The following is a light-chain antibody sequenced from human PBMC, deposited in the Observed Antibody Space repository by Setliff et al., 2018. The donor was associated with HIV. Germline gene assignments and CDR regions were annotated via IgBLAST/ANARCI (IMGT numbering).Light chain of an antibody. CDR2: NNN. V-gene: IGLV1-40*01. J-gene: IGLJ2*01. CDR1: SSNIGTGYD. Sequence: QSVLTQPPSVSGAPGQRVTISCTGSSSNIGTGYDVHWYQQLPGAAPKLLIYNNNNRPSGVPDRVSGSKSGTSASLAITGLQAEDEADYYCQSYDDSLSGSRVFGGGTQLTVL. CDR3: QSYDDSLSGSRV.